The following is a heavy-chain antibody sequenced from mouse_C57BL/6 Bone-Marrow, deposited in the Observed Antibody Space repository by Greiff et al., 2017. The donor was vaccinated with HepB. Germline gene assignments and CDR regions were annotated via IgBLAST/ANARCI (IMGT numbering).Heavy chain of an antibody. D-gene: IGHD2-4*01. J-gene: IGHJ4*01. CDR3: AREGYYDYDGYAMDY. CDR1: GYSITSGYY. V-gene: IGHV3-6*01. CDR2: ISYDGSN. Sequence: EVQLQQSGPGLVKPSQSLSLTCSVTGYSITSGYYWNWIRQFPGNKLEWMGYISYDGSNNYNPSLKNRISITRDTSKNQFFLKLNSVTTEDTATYYCAREGYYDYDGYAMDYWGQGTSVTVSS.